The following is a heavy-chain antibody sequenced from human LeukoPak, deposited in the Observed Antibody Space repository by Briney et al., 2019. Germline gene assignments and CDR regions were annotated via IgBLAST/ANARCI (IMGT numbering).Heavy chain of an antibody. Sequence: GGSLRLSCAASGFTFSSYSMNWVRQAPGKGLEWVSYISSSSSTIYYADSVKGRFTISRDNAKNSLYLQMNSLRAEDTALYYCASDPFRFRPTSCDGDYWGQGTLVTVSS. CDR2: ISSSSSTI. D-gene: IGHD1-1*01. V-gene: IGHV3-48*01. CDR1: GFTFSSYS. CDR3: ASDPFRFRPTSCDGDY. J-gene: IGHJ4*02.